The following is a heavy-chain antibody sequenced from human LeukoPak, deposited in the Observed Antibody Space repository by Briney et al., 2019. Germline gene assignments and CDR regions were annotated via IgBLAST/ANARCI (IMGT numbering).Heavy chain of an antibody. J-gene: IGHJ6*02. CDR3: ARSTELSDPYFYYGMDV. CDR2: ISSASGTI. CDR1: GFSFRGFE. V-gene: IGHV3-48*03. D-gene: IGHD1-26*01. Sequence: GGSLRLSCAASGFSFRGFEMSWVRQAPGKGLECIAYISSASGTIYHADSVKGRFTISRDNANNSLYLQMNSLRAEDTAIYYCARSTELSDPYFYYGMDVWGQGTTVTVSS.